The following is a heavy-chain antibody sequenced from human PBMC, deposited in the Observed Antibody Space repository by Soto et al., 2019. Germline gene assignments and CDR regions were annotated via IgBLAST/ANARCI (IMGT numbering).Heavy chain of an antibody. Sequence: GASVKVSCKASGYSFTDYHIHWVRQAPGQGLEWLGRINPKSGGTSTAQKFQGWVTMTTDTSISTASMELTRLTSDDTAIYYCARGDSTDCSNGVCSFFYNHDMDVWGQGATVTVSS. D-gene: IGHD2-8*01. J-gene: IGHJ6*02. CDR2: INPKSGGT. CDR3: ARGDSTDCSNGVCSFFYNHDMDV. CDR1: GYSFTDYH. V-gene: IGHV1-2*04.